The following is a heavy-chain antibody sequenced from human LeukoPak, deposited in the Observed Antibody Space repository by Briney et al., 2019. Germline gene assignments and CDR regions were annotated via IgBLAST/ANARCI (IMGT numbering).Heavy chain of an antibody. D-gene: IGHD3-10*01. Sequence: GGSLRLSCAASGFTFSSYAMSWVRQAPGKGLEWVSAISGSGGSTYYADSVKGRFTISRDSSKNTLYLQMNSLRAEDTAVYYCAKDLWFGELLFLFDYWGQGTLVTVSS. J-gene: IGHJ4*02. V-gene: IGHV3-23*01. CDR2: ISGSGGST. CDR3: AKDLWFGELLFLFDY. CDR1: GFTFSSYA.